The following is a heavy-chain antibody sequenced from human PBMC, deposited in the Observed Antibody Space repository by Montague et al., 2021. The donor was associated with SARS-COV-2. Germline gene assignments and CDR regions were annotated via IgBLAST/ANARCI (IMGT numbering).Heavy chain of an antibody. CDR3: ARGFDY. J-gene: IGHJ4*02. CDR2: IYYSGST. Sequence: SETLSLTCTVYGGSISSYYWSWIRQPPGKGLEWIGYIYYSGSTNNNPSLKSRVTISVDTPKNKYPLRLSPVTAADTAVYYCARGFDYWGQGTLVTASS. V-gene: IGHV4-59*01. CDR1: GGSISSYY.